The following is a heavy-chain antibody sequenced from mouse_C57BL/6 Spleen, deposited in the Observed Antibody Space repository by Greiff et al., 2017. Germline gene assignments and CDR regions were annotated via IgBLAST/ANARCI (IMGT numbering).Heavy chain of an antibody. Sequence: QVQLQQSGPELVKPGASVKISCKASGYAFSSSWMNWVKQRPGKGLEWIGRIYPGDGGTNYNGKFKGKATLTADKSSSTAYMQLSSLTSEDSAVYFCARDTTVVAPFMDYWGQGTSVTVSS. CDR3: ARDTTVVAPFMDY. V-gene: IGHV1-82*01. J-gene: IGHJ4*01. CDR1: GYAFSSSW. CDR2: IYPGDGGT. D-gene: IGHD1-1*01.